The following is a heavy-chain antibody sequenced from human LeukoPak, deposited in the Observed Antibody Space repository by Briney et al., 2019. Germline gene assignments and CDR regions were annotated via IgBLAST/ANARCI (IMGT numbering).Heavy chain of an antibody. CDR2: IYTSGST. CDR3: ARGGQTSYGMDV. V-gene: IGHV4-4*07. J-gene: IGHJ6*02. CDR1: GGSISSDY. Sequence: SETLSLTCTVAGGSISSDYWSWIRQPAGKGLEWIGRIYTSGSTNYNPSLKSRVTMSVDTSKNQFPLKLSSVTAADTAVSYCARGGQTSYGMDVWGQGTTVTVSS. D-gene: IGHD1/OR15-1a*01.